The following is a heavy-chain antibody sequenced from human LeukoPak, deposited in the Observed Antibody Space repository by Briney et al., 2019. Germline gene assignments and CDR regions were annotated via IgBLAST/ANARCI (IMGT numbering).Heavy chain of an antibody. CDR1: GFSFSSYI. Sequence: GGSLRLSCAAAGFSFSSYIMNWVRQAPGKGLEWISYISSNSANIYYSDSVKGRFTISRDNAKTSLYLQMNSLRAEDTAVYYCARLPSGSYDYWGQGTLVSVSS. V-gene: IGHV3-48*01. J-gene: IGHJ4*02. D-gene: IGHD1-26*01. CDR2: ISSNSANI. CDR3: ARLPSGSYDY.